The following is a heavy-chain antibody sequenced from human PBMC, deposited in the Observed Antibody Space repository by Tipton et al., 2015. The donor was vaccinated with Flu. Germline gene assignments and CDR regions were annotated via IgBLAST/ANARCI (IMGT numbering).Heavy chain of an antibody. Sequence: TLSLTCVVSGYSIRSSNYYWGWIRQPPGKGLEWIGNTFHSGNTYHNPSLKSRVTISVDTSKNQFSLKLSSVTAADTAVYYCARRDYSNYVSDPKNWFDSWGQGTLVTVSS. J-gene: IGHJ5*01. V-gene: IGHV4-38-2*01. CDR2: TFHSGNT. CDR1: GYSIRSSNYY. D-gene: IGHD4-11*01. CDR3: ARRDYSNYVSDPKNWFDS.